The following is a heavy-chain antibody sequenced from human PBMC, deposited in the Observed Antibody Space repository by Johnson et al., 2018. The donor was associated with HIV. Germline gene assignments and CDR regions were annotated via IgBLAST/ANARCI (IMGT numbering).Heavy chain of an antibody. V-gene: IGHV3-33*06. D-gene: IGHD1-26*01. CDR1: GFTFSSYG. CDR2: IWYDGSNK. CDR3: AKDRGELLSPDAFDI. Sequence: QVHLVESGGGLVQPGGSLRLSCAASGFTFSSYGMHWVRQAPGKGLEWVAVIWYDGSNKYYADSVKGRFTISRDDSKNTLYLQMNSLRTEDTAMYYCAKDRGELLSPDAFDIWGQGTMVTVSS. J-gene: IGHJ3*02.